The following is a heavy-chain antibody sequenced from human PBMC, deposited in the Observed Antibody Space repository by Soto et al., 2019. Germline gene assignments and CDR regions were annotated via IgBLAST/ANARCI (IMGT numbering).Heavy chain of an antibody. CDR2: IYYSGST. D-gene: IGHD3-10*01. CDR1: GGAISSGGYY. Sequence: SETLSLTCTVSGGAISSGGYYWIWIRQHPGKGLEWIGYIYYSGSTYYNPSLKSRVTISVDTSKNQFSLKLSSVTAADTAVYYCARVGDYYGSGSYYYGMDGWGQGTTVTV. CDR3: ARVGDYYGSGSYYYGMDG. J-gene: IGHJ6*02. V-gene: IGHV4-31*03.